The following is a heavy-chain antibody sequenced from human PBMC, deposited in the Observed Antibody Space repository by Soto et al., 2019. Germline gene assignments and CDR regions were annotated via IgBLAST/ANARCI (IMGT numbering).Heavy chain of an antibody. CDR2: ISYDGSNK. Sequence: QVQLVESGGGVVQPGRSLRLSCAASGFTFSSYGMHWVRQAPSKGLEWVAVISYDGSNKYYADSVKGRFTISRDNSKNTLYLQMNSLRAEDTAVYYCAKDKYYYGSGSYAFFDYWGQGTLVTVSS. V-gene: IGHV3-30*18. D-gene: IGHD3-10*01. CDR3: AKDKYYYGSGSYAFFDY. J-gene: IGHJ4*02. CDR1: GFTFSSYG.